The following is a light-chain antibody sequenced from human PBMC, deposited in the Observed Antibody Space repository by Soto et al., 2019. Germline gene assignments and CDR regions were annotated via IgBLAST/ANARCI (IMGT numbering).Light chain of an antibody. Sequence: EIVLTQSPATLSLSPGERAILCCRSSQSVSSDLAWYQQKPGQPPRLLIYGASNRATGIPARFSGSGSGTEFTLTISSLEPEDFAVYYCQQHGDWPPITFGQGTRLEIK. V-gene: IGKV3-11*01. CDR3: QQHGDWPPIT. CDR1: QSVSSD. CDR2: GAS. J-gene: IGKJ5*01.